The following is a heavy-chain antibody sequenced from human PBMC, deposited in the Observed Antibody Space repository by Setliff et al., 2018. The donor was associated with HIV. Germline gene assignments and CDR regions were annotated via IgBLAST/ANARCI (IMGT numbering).Heavy chain of an antibody. CDR1: GGSIGGYY. Sequence: LSLTCTVPGGSIGGYYWSWIRQPPGTGLEWLGCIYSGGSSTYWKYADSVKGRFTISRDNAKNSLYLQMNSLRVEDTAVYYCAKDKGSSGWSAWGQGTLVTVSS. V-gene: IGHV3-11*01. CDR2: IYSGGSST. D-gene: IGHD6-19*01. J-gene: IGHJ5*02. CDR3: AKDKGSSGWSA.